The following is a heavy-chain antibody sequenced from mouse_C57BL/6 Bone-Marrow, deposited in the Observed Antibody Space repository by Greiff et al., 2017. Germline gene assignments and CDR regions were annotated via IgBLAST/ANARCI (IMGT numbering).Heavy chain of an antibody. Sequence: QVQLQQSGPELVKPGASVKISCKASGYAFSSSWMNWVKQRPGKGLEWIGRIYPGDGDTNYNGKFKGKATLTADKSSSTAYMQLSSLTSEDSAVYCCARGESPCAMDYWGQGTSVTVSS. CDR2: IYPGDGDT. CDR1: GYAFSSSW. V-gene: IGHV1-82*01. CDR3: ARGESPCAMDY. J-gene: IGHJ4*01.